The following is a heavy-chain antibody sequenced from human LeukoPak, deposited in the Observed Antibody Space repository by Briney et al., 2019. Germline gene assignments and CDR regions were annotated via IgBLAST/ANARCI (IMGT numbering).Heavy chain of an antibody. V-gene: IGHV4-39*01. CDR2: IYYSGST. D-gene: IGHD3-9*01. J-gene: IGHJ4*02. Sequence: KPSETLSLTCTVSGGSISSSSYYWGWIRQPPGKGLEWIGSIYYSGSTYYNPSLKSRVTISADTSKNQFSLKLSSVTAADTAVYYCARHGRGYYDILTGYLDYWGQGTLVTVSS. CDR3: ARHGRGYYDILTGYLDY. CDR1: GGSISSSSYY.